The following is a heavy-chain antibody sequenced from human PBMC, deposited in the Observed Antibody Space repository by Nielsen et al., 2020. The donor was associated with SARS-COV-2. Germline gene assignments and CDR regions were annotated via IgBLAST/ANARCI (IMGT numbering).Heavy chain of an antibody. CDR3: AKGSQFSSSWYDY. CDR1: GFTFSSYA. J-gene: IGHJ4*02. Sequence: GGSLRLSCAASGFTFSSYAMSWARQAPGKGLEWVSAISGSGGSTYYADSVKGRFTISRDNSKNTLYLQMNSLRAEDTAAYYCAKGSQFSSSWYDYWGQGTLVTVS. V-gene: IGHV3-23*01. D-gene: IGHD6-13*01. CDR2: ISGSGGST.